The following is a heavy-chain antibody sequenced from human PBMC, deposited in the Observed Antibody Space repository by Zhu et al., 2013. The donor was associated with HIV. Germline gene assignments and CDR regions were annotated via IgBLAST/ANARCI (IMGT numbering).Heavy chain of an antibody. Sequence: QVQLVQSGAEVKKPGSSVKVSCKASGGTFSSYAISWVRQAPGQGLEWMGGIIPIFGTANYAQKFQGRVTITADESTSTAYMELSSLRSEDTAVYYCAREKGVGVVTAYHFDYWGRGNPRSPSPQ. CDR2: IIPIFGTA. CDR3: AREKGVGVVTAYHFDY. V-gene: IGHV1-69*01. D-gene: IGHD2-21*02. CDR1: GGTFSSYA. J-gene: IGHJ4*02.